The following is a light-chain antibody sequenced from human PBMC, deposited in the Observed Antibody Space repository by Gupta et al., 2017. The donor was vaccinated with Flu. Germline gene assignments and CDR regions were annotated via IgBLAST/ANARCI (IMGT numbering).Light chain of an antibody. CDR3: QQRTNWPPGYT. CDR1: QSVSSY. V-gene: IGKV3-11*01. Sequence: EIVLTQSPATLSLSPGERATLSCRASQSVSSYLAWYQQKPGQAPRLLIYDASNRATGIPARCSGSGDGTDFTLTISRREPEDFAVYYCQQRTNWPPGYTFGQGTKLEIK. CDR2: DAS. J-gene: IGKJ2*01.